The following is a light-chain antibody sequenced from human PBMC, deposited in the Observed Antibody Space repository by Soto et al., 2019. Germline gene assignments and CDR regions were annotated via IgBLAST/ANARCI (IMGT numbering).Light chain of an antibody. V-gene: IGKV3-20*01. J-gene: IGKJ1*01. CDR3: QHYGTSRT. CDR2: GAS. CDR1: QSVYNRY. Sequence: EIVLTQSPDTLSLSPGETATLSCRASQSVYNRYLAWYQQKPGQAPRLLIYGASTRDPGTPDRFSGSGSGTDFTLTISRLEPEDSAVYFCQHYGTSRTFGQGTKVDIK.